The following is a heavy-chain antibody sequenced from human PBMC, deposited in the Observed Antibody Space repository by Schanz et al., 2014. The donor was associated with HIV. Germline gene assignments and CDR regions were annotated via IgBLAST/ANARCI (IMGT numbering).Heavy chain of an antibody. CDR1: GYTFSGYY. J-gene: IGHJ6*02. V-gene: IGHV1-2*02. CDR2: INPSSGAT. CDR3: ARDTNFVLDV. Sequence: QVQLVQSGAEMKKPGASVKVSCKASGYTFSGYYMHWVRQAPGQGLEWMGWINPSSGATDSAQKFQGRVTMTRDTSISTAFMELSSLRSDDTAVYYCARDTNFVLDVWGQGTTVTVSS. D-gene: IGHD2-8*01.